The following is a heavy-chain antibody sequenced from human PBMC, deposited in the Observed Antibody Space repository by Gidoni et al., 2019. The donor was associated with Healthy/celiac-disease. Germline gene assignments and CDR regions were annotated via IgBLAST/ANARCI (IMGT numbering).Heavy chain of an antibody. Sequence: QVQLVQSGAEVTKPGASVKVYCTASGSTLTRYYLHWVRQAPGQGLEWTGIINPSGGSTRDAHRFQGRVTITRDTSTRTVYIELSSLRSEDTAVYYCARGTTNAAFDIWVQGPMVTVSS. J-gene: IGHJ3*02. V-gene: IGHV1-46*03. CDR3: ARGTTNAAFDI. CDR1: GSTLTRYY. CDR2: INPSGGST.